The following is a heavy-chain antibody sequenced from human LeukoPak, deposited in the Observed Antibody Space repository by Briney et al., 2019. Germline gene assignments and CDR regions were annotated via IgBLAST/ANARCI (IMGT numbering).Heavy chain of an antibody. Sequence: GGSLRLSCAASGLAFSSYAMSWVRQAPGKGLEWVSTISVASNTFYADSVKGRFTISRDNSRNTAYLQMTSLRADDTAVYYCADYGVSGVRNNFYWGQGTLVTVSS. J-gene: IGHJ4*02. V-gene: IGHV3-23*01. D-gene: IGHD3-3*01. CDR1: GLAFSSYA. CDR3: ADYGVSGVRNNFY. CDR2: ISVASNT.